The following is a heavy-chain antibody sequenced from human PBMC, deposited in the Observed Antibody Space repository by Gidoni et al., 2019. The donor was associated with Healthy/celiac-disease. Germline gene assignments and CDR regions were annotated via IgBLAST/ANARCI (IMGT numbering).Heavy chain of an antibody. D-gene: IGHD6-19*01. Sequence: VQLQESGPGLVKPSQTLSLTCPVSGGSISSYYWSWIRQTPGKGLEWIGYIYYSGSTNYNPSLKSRVTISVDTSKNQFSLKLSSVTAADTAVYYCARAFMSGWSYGMDVWGQGTTVTVSS. V-gene: IGHV4-59*08. J-gene: IGHJ6*02. CDR3: ARAFMSGWSYGMDV. CDR2: IYYSGST. CDR1: GGSISSYY.